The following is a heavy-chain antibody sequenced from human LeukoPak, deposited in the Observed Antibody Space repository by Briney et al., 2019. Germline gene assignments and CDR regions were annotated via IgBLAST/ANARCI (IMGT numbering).Heavy chain of an antibody. CDR3: ARRRGSGSYDAFDI. CDR1: GGSISSYY. D-gene: IGHD3-10*01. Sequence: SETLSLTCTVSGGSISSYYWSWIRQPPGKGLEWIGYIYYSGSTNYNPSLKSRVTISVDTSKNQVSLKLSSVTAADTAVYYCARRRGSGSYDAFDIWGQGTMVTVSS. V-gene: IGHV4-59*08. J-gene: IGHJ3*02. CDR2: IYYSGST.